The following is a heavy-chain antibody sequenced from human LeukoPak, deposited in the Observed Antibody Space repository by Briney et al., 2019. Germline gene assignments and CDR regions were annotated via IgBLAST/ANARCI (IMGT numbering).Heavy chain of an antibody. D-gene: IGHD7-27*01. Sequence: SETLSLTCTVSGGSISSYCWSWIRQPPGKGLEWIGYIYSSGSTNYNPSLKSRVTISVDTSKNQFSLKLSSVTAADTAVYYCARGFLGIDYYFDYWGQGTLVTVSS. V-gene: IGHV4-59*01. CDR2: IYSSGST. CDR3: ARGFLGIDYYFDY. CDR1: GGSISSYC. J-gene: IGHJ4*02.